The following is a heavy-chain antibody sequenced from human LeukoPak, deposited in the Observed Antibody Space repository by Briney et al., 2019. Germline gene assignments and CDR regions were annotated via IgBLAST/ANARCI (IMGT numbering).Heavy chain of an antibody. Sequence: PGGSLRLSCAASGFTFSSYSMNWARQAPGKGLEWGSSISSSSSYIYYADSVKGRFTISRDNAKNSLYLQMNSLRAEDTAVYYCASLVGVAGKADYFDYWGQGTLVTVSS. CDR3: ASLVGVAGKADYFDY. CDR2: ISSSSSYI. D-gene: IGHD6-19*01. V-gene: IGHV3-21*01. CDR1: GFTFSSYS. J-gene: IGHJ4*02.